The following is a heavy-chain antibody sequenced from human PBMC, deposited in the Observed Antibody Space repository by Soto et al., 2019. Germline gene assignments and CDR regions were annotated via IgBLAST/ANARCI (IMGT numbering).Heavy chain of an antibody. Sequence: ASVKVSCKASGYTFTGYYMHWVRQAPGQGLEWMGWINPNSGGTNYAQKFQGWVTMTRDTSISTAYMELSRLRSDDTAVYYCARGYGGKVYYYYVDVWGKGTTVTVSS. CDR1: GYTFTGYY. D-gene: IGHD4-17*01. CDR2: INPNSGGT. CDR3: ARGYGGKVYYYYVDV. V-gene: IGHV1-2*04. J-gene: IGHJ6*03.